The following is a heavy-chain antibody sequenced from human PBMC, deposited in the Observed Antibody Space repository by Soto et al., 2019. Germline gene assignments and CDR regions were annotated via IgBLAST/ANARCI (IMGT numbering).Heavy chain of an antibody. V-gene: IGHV1-18*01. CDR2: ISAYNGNT. J-gene: IGHJ3*02. D-gene: IGHD6-19*01. CDR3: ARPYNSGWPDAFEI. Sequence: GASVKVSFKASGYTFTSYGISWVRQAPGQGLEWMGWISAYNGNTNYAQKLQGRVTMTTDTSTSTAYMELRSLRSDDTAVYYCARPYNSGWPDAFEIWGQGALVTVSS. CDR1: GYTFTSYG.